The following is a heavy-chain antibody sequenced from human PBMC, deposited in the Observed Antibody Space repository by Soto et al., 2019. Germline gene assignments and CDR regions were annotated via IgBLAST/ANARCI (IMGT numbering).Heavy chain of an antibody. V-gene: IGHV4-59*01. Sequence: SETLSLTCTVSGDSISDYYFSWIRKPPGEGLEWIGYFSYSGTTSYKPSLRSRVSISLDTSKSQFFLKLTSLTAADTAVYYCARGKIPSGYFDYWGQGILVTVSS. D-gene: IGHD2-21*01. CDR2: FSYSGTT. J-gene: IGHJ4*02. CDR3: ARGKIPSGYFDY. CDR1: GDSISDYY.